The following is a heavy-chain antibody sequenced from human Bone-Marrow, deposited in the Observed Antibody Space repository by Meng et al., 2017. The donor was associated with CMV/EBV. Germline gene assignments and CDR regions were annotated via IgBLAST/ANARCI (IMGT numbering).Heavy chain of an antibody. CDR2: ISPERGGT. CDR1: RYPFTTYY. J-gene: IGHJ4*02. V-gene: IGHV1-2*02. Sequence: ASVKVSCKTSRYPFTTYYVHWVRQAPGQGLEWMGWISPERGGTNYAQKFQGRVIMTSDTSITTAYMELTSLTTDDTAIYYCARIEGGYDVVTDWGQGTPVTVSS. CDR3: ARIEGGYDVVTD. D-gene: IGHD2-21*02.